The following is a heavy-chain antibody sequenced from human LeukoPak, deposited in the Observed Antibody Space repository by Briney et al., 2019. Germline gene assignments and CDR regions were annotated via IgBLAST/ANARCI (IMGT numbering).Heavy chain of an antibody. CDR1: GYTFTSYA. V-gene: IGHV1-18*01. CDR2: ISAYNGNT. D-gene: IGHD3-9*01. J-gene: IGHJ5*02. CDR3: ARAGHYDILTGLNWFDP. Sequence: ASVKVSCKASGYTFTSYAMNWVRQAPGQGLEWMGWISAYNGNTNYAQKLQGRVTMTTDTSTSTAYMELRSLRSDDTAVYYCARAGHYDILTGLNWFDPWGQGTLVTVSS.